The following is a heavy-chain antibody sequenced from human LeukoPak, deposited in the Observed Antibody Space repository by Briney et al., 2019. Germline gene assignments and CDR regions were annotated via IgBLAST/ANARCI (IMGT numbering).Heavy chain of an antibody. CDR1: GYTFSDYY. V-gene: IGHV1-2*02. CDR3: ARVECTSCYGRGPYHI. D-gene: IGHD2-2*01. CDR2: MNPKSGDS. J-gene: IGHJ3*02. Sequence: GASVKVSCKASGYTFSDYYLNWVRQAPGQGLEWVGWMNPKSGDSNNAQKFRGRVTMTRDTSLSTGYMEMNNLGSDDTAVYYCARVECTSCYGRGPYHIWGQGTVVTVAS.